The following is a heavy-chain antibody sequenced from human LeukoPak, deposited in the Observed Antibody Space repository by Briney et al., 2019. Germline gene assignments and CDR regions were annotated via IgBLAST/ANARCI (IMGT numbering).Heavy chain of an antibody. V-gene: IGHV4-61*02. CDR3: ARGLDYDSSDLLDY. Sequence: PSETLSLTCTVSGGSISSGSYYWSWIRQPAGKGLEWIGRIYTSGSTNYNPSLKSRVTISVDTSKNQFSLKLSSVTAADTAVYHCARGLDYDSSDLLDYWGQGTLVTVSS. CDR2: IYTSGST. D-gene: IGHD3-22*01. CDR1: GGSISSGSYY. J-gene: IGHJ4*02.